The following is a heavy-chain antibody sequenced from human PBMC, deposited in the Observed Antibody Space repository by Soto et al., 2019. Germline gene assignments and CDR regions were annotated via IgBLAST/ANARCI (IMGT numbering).Heavy chain of an antibody. CDR3: AKHEGYCSTTTCSNFDY. D-gene: IGHD2-2*01. J-gene: IGHJ4*02. CDR2: IYPGDSDT. Sequence: PGESLKISCKGSGFTFTNYWIAWGRQMPVKVLEWMGIIYPGDSDTSYSPSFQGQVTISADKSINTAYLQWSSLKASDTAMYYCAKHEGYCSTTTCSNFDYWGQGTLVTVSS. CDR1: GFTFTNYW. V-gene: IGHV5-51*01.